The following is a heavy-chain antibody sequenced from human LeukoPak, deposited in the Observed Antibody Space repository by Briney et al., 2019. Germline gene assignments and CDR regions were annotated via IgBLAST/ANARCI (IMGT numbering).Heavy chain of an antibody. Sequence: GASVKVSCKASGNTFTDYYMHWVRQAPGQGLEWMGWINPNSGGTNFAQKFQGRVTITRDTSISTAYMEVTRLRSDDTAVYYCASPSHDTSGYYSFVYWGQGALVTVSS. J-gene: IGHJ4*02. CDR1: GNTFTDYY. V-gene: IGHV1-2*02. D-gene: IGHD3-22*01. CDR3: ASPSHDTSGYYSFVY. CDR2: INPNSGGT.